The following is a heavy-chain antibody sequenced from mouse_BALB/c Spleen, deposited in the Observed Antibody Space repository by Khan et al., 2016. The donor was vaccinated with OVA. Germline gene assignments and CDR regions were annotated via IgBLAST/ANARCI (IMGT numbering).Heavy chain of an antibody. Sequence: QVQLQQPGPGLVQPSQSLSITCTVSGFSLTIYGIHWVRQSPGKDLEWLGVIWSGGRTDYNAAFISRLSITKDDSKNQVFFKVNSLQAYDTAIYYCARHSYRYDFTYWGQGTLVTVSA. CDR1: GFSLTIYG. D-gene: IGHD2-14*01. J-gene: IGHJ3*01. CDR2: IWSGGRT. CDR3: ARHSYRYDFTY. V-gene: IGHV2-4-1*01.